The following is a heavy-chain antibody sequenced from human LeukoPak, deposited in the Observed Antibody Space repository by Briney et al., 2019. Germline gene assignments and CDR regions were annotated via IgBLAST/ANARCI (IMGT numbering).Heavy chain of an antibody. Sequence: PGRSLRLSCAASGFTFSSYAMHWVRQAPGKGLEWVAVISYDGSNKYYADSVKGRFTISRDNSKNTLYLQMNSLRAEDTAVYYCTRDPNGDYVGAFDFWDKGTLVIVSS. J-gene: IGHJ3*01. CDR3: TRDPNGDYVGAFDF. CDR1: GFTFSSYA. CDR2: ISYDGSNK. V-gene: IGHV3-30-3*01. D-gene: IGHD4-23*01.